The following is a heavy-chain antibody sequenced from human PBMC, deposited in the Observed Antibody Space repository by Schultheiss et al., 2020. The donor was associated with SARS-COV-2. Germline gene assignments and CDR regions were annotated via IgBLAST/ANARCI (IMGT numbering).Heavy chain of an antibody. J-gene: IGHJ6*03. Sequence: GGSLRLSCAASGFTFSSYAMHWVRQAPGKGLEWVAVISYDGSNKYYADSVKGRFTISRDNSKNTLYLQMNSLRAEDTAVYYCARAGRLTTSMTTVRGDYYYYYMDVWGKGTTVTVSS. CDR1: GFTFSSYA. CDR3: ARAGRLTTSMTTVRGDYYYYYMDV. D-gene: IGHD4-11*01. V-gene: IGHV3-30*04. CDR2: ISYDGSNK.